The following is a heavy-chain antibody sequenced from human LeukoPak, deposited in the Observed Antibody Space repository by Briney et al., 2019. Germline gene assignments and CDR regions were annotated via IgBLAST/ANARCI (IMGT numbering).Heavy chain of an antibody. D-gene: IGHD1-26*01. CDR3: ARDGVVGATAFDI. Sequence: AGGSLRLSCAASGFTFSSYGFHWVRRAPGKGLERVAVIWYDGSNKYYADSVKGRFTISRDNSKNTLYLQMNSLRAEDTAVYYCARDGVVGATAFDIWGQGTMVTVSS. V-gene: IGHV3-33*01. CDR2: IWYDGSNK. J-gene: IGHJ3*02. CDR1: GFTFSSYG.